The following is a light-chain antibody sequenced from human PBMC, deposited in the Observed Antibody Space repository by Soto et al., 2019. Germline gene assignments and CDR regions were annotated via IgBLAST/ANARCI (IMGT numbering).Light chain of an antibody. CDR3: SSYTSSSTLRV. V-gene: IGLV2-14*01. CDR2: DVS. CDR1: SSDVGGYNY. J-gene: IGLJ2*01. Sequence: QSVLTQPASVSGSPVQSITISCTGTSSDVGGYNYVSWYQQHPGKAPKLMIYDVSNRPSGVSNRFSGSKSGNTASLTISGLQAEDEADYYCSSYTSSSTLRVFGGGTQLTVL.